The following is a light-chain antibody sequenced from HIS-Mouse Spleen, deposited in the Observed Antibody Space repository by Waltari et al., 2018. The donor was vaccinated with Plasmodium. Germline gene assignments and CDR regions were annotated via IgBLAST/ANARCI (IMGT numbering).Light chain of an antibody. CDR1: QSIRSY. V-gene: IGKV1-39*01. J-gene: IGKJ4*01. Sequence: DIQMTQSPSSLSASVADRFTLTCRASQSIRSYLTWYQQKPGNAPKLLIYAASSLQRGVPSRFSGSGSGTDFTLTISSLQPEDFATYYCQQSYSTPGTFGGGTKVEIK. CDR2: AAS. CDR3: QQSYSTPGT.